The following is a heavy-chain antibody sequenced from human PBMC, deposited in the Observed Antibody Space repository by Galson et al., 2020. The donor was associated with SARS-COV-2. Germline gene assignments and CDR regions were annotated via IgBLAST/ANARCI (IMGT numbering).Heavy chain of an antibody. CDR3: ARGYNFYWYFDL. V-gene: IGHV1-8*01. CDR2: MNPNSGNT. Sequence: ASVKVSCKASGYTFTSYDINWVRQATGQGLEWMGWMNPNSGNTGYAQKFQGRVTMTRNTSISTAYMELSSLRSEDTAVYYCARGYNFYWYFDLWGRGTLVTVSS. CDR1: GYTFTSYD. J-gene: IGHJ2*01. D-gene: IGHD3-3*01.